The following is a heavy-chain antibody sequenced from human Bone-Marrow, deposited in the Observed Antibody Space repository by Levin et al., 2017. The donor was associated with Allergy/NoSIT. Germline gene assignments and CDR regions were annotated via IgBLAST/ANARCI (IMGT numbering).Heavy chain of an antibody. Sequence: SGPTLVKPTQTLTLTCTFSGFSLSTSGMCVSWIRQPPGKALEWLARIDWDDDKYYSTSLKTRLTISKDTSKTQVVLTMTNMDPVDTATYYCARTAQDLRLAAFDIWGQGTMVTVSS. CDR3: ARTAQDLRLAAFDI. CDR2: IDWDDDK. J-gene: IGHJ3*02. D-gene: IGHD5-12*01. V-gene: IGHV2-70*11. CDR1: GFSLSTSGMC.